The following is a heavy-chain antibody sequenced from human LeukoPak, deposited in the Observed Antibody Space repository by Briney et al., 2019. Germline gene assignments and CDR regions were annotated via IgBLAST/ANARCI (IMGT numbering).Heavy chain of an antibody. CDR3: AREVSPRVGPGAWFDP. CDR2: INTDGSST. V-gene: IGHV3-74*01. J-gene: IGHJ5*02. Sequence: SGGSLRLTCAASGFTFSSYWMHWVRQAPGKGLVWVSRINTDGSSTSYADSVKGRFTISRDNAKNTLYLQMNSLRAEDTAVYYCAREVSPRVGPGAWFDPWGQGTLVTVSS. D-gene: IGHD3-10*01. CDR1: GFTFSSYW.